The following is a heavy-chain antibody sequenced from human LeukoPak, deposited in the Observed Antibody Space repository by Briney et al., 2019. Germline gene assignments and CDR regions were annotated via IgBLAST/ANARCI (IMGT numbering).Heavy chain of an antibody. Sequence: SQTLSLTCTVSGGSISSGGYYWSWIRQHPGKGLEWIGYIYYSGSTYYNPSLKSRVTISVDASKNQFSLKLSSVTAADTAVYYCARGRGAVHPKNFDYWGQGTLVTVSS. CDR3: ARGRGAVHPKNFDY. V-gene: IGHV4-31*03. D-gene: IGHD6-19*01. CDR2: IYYSGST. CDR1: GGSISSGGYY. J-gene: IGHJ4*02.